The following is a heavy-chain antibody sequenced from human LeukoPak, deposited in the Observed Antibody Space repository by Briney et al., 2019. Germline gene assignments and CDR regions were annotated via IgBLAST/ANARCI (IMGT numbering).Heavy chain of an antibody. CDR2: IFSSGTT. D-gene: IGHD2-21*02. V-gene: IGHV4-39*01. CDR3: ARRKDEVTATFDY. CDR1: GGSVTSSLYY. J-gene: IGHJ4*02. Sequence: SETLSLTCTVSGGSVTSSLYYWGWIRQPPGKGLEWIGNIFSSGTTYYNQSLKSRVTISVDTSKNQFSLKVRGVTAADTAVYYCARRKDEVTATFDYWGQGILVTVSS.